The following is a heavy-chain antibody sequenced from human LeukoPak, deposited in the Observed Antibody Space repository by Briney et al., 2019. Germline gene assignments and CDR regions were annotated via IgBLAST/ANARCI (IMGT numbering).Heavy chain of an antibody. V-gene: IGHV2-5*02. CDR2: IFWDDNE. D-gene: IGHD2-21*02. J-gene: IGHJ5*01. Sequence: SGPTLVKPTQTLTLTCTFSGFSLSTGGMGVGWIRQPPGKALEWLAFIFWDDNEHYSRSLKNRLTITKDTSKNQVILTMTNMHPVDTATYYCSHRHNLGVTGPVVTFDSWGQGTLVTVSS. CDR1: GFSLSTGGMG. CDR3: SHRHNLGVTGPVVTFDS.